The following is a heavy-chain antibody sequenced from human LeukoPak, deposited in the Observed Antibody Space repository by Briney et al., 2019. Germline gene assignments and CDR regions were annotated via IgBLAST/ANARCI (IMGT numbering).Heavy chain of an antibody. V-gene: IGHV4-59*01. D-gene: IGHD3-16*01. Sequence: PSETLSLTCAVYGGSFSGYYWSWIRQPPGKGLEWIGYIYYSGSTNYNPSLKSRVTISADTSKNQFSLKLSSVTAADTAVYYCARDDVWGSLDYWGQGTLVTVSS. CDR2: IYYSGST. CDR1: GGSFSGYY. CDR3: ARDDVWGSLDY. J-gene: IGHJ4*02.